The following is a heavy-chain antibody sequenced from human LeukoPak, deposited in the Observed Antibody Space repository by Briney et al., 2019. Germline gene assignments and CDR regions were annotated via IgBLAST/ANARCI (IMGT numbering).Heavy chain of an antibody. V-gene: IGHV3-23*01. CDR3: ARSLTMVRAYDY. CDR1: GFTFSSYA. Sequence: GGSLRLSCAASGFTFSSYAMSWVRQAPGKGLEWVSAISGSGGSTYYADSVKGRFTISRDNSKNTLYLQMNSLRTEDTAVYYCARSLTMVRAYDYWGQGTLVTVSS. D-gene: IGHD3-10*01. CDR2: ISGSGGST. J-gene: IGHJ4*02.